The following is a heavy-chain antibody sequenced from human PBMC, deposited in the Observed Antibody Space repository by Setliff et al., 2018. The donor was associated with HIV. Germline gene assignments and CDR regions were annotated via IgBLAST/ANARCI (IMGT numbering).Heavy chain of an antibody. CDR1: GYSFIRYW. V-gene: IGHV5-51*01. CDR2: IYPGDSDP. CDR3: ARPRSGGSIDAFDI. D-gene: IGHD2-15*01. Sequence: PGESLKISCKASGYSFIRYWIGWVRQMPGKGLEWMGIIYPGDSDPRYSPSFQGQVTISADKSISTAYLQWSSLKASDTAIYYCARPRSGGSIDAFDIWGQGTMVTVS. J-gene: IGHJ3*02.